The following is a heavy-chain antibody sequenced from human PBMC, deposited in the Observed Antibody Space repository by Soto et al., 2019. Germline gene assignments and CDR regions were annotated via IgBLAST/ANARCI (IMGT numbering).Heavy chain of an antibody. CDR1: GGSIDSGDYY. Sequence: PSETLSLTCPVSGGSIDSGDYYWSWIRQPAGKGLEWIGRIYTSGSTNYNPSLKSRVTMSVDTSKNQFSLKLSSVTAADTAVYYCARAPNTVTKDYFDYWGQGTLVTVSS. J-gene: IGHJ4*02. CDR3: ARAPNTVTKDYFDY. V-gene: IGHV4-61*02. CDR2: IYTSGST. D-gene: IGHD4-17*01.